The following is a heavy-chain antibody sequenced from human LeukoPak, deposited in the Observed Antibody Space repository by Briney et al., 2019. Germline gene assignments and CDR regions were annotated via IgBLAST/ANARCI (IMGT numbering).Heavy chain of an antibody. CDR3: ARGYRNADY. D-gene: IGHD3-16*02. Sequence: GGSLRLSCAASGFTFTSYNMNWVRQVPGKGLEWVSSISSSSSYIYYADSVKGRFTISRDNAKNPLYLQMNSLRAEDTAVYYCARGYRNADYWGQGTLVTVSS. CDR2: ISSSSSYI. V-gene: IGHV3-21*01. CDR1: GFTFTSYN. J-gene: IGHJ4*02.